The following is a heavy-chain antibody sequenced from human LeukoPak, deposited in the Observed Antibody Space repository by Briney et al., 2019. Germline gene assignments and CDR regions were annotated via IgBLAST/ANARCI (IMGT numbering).Heavy chain of an antibody. CDR1: RFTFSDYY. CDR2: ISSSGSTI. J-gene: IGHJ4*02. V-gene: IGHV3-11*01. D-gene: IGHD4-4*01. CDR3: GRGSNVANY. Sequence: GGSLRLSCAASRFTFSDYYMNWIRQAPGKGLEWVSYISSSGSTIYYADSVKGRFTISRDNAKNSLHLQMDSLRAEDTAVYYCGRGSNVANYWGERTRVTLSS.